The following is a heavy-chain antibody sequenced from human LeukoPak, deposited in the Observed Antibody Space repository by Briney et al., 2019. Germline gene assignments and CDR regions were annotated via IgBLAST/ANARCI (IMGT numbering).Heavy chain of an antibody. CDR3: ARYGVAAAGDY. V-gene: IGHV4-39*01. D-gene: IGHD6-13*01. Sequence: SETLSPTCTVSGGSISSSSYYWGWIRQPPGKGLEWIGSIYYSGSTYYNPSLKSRVTISVDTSKNQFSLKLSSVTAADTAVYYCARYGVAAAGDYWGQGTLVTVSS. CDR2: IYYSGST. CDR1: GGSISSSSYY. J-gene: IGHJ4*02.